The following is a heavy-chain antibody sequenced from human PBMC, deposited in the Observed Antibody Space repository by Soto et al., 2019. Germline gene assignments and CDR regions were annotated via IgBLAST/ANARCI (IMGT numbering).Heavy chain of an antibody. D-gene: IGHD4-17*01. V-gene: IGHV1-3*01. CDR1: GYTFTSYA. J-gene: IGHJ5*02. CDR3: ARDKVTTSMVARWFDP. CDR2: INAGNGNT. Sequence: ASVKVSCKASGYTFTSYAMHWVRQAPGQRLEWMGWINAGNGNTKYSQKFQGRVTITRDTSASTAYMELSSLRSEDTAVYYCARDKVTTSMVARWFDPWGHGTLVTVS.